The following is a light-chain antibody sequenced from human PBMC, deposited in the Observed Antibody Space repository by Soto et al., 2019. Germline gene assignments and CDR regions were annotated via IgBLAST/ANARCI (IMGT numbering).Light chain of an antibody. J-gene: IGLJ1*01. CDR3: GSWDSSLSAYV. CDR2: DDN. V-gene: IGLV1-51*01. Sequence: QSVLTQPPSVSAAPGQKVTISCSGSSSNIGGNSVSWYQQLPGTAPKLLIYDDNKRPSGIPDRFSGSKSGTSATLGITGFQTGDEADYYCGSWDSSLSAYVLGNRTKVTV. CDR1: SSNIGGNS.